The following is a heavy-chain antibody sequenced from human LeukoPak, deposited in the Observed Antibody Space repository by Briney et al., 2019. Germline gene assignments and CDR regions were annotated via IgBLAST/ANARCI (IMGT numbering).Heavy chain of an antibody. CDR3: ARAPYDFLTGFSLNWFDP. Sequence: ASVKVSCKASGYTFTSYGISWVRQAPGQGLEWMGWISAYNGNTKYSQKFQGRVTITRDTSAYTAYMELRSLNSADTAIYFCARAPYDFLTGFSLNWFDPWGQGTLVTVSS. J-gene: IGHJ5*02. CDR2: ISAYNGNT. V-gene: IGHV1-18*01. D-gene: IGHD3-9*01. CDR1: GYTFTSYG.